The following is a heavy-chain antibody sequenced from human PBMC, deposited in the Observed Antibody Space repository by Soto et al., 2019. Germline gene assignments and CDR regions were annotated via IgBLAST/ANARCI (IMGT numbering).Heavy chain of an antibody. CDR1: GVTFNRQD. J-gene: IGHJ4*02. Sequence: SVKVSCKASGVTFNRQDMRWVRQAPGQGLEWMGGIIPMFGTPHYAEKFQDRVTITADESTDTAYLELSSLTSEDTAVYYCATSEGRGGYSFDYWGPGTLVTVSS. CDR3: ATSEGRGGYSFDY. CDR2: IIPMFGTP. D-gene: IGHD5-12*01. V-gene: IGHV1-69*13.